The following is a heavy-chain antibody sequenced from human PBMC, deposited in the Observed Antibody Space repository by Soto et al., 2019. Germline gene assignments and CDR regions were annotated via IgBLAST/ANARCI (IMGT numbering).Heavy chain of an antibody. CDR3: ARDVTPVSSSLYLEAFDI. CDR2: INRDGSKK. CDR1: GSTLSAYW. J-gene: IGHJ3*02. D-gene: IGHD6-13*01. V-gene: IGHV3-7*05. Sequence: EVQLEESGGDLVQPGGSLRLSCAASGSTLSAYWMTWVRQAPGKGLEWVANINRDGSKKSYLDSVRGRFTISRDNFGNSLYLQMDSLRADHTALYYCARDVTPVSSSLYLEAFDIWGQGTMVTVSS.